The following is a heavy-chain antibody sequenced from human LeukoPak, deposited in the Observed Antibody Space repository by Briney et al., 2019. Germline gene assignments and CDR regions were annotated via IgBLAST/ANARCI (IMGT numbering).Heavy chain of an antibody. J-gene: IGHJ3*02. CDR1: GFTVSSNY. CDR3: ARGAVAGHDAFDI. Sequence: GGSLRLSCAASGFTVSSNYMSWVRQAPGKGLEWVSVIYSGGSTYYADPVKGRFTISRDNSKNTLYLQMNSLRAEDTAVYYCARGAVAGHDAFDIWGQGTMVTVSS. CDR2: IYSGGST. D-gene: IGHD6-19*01. V-gene: IGHV3-66*01.